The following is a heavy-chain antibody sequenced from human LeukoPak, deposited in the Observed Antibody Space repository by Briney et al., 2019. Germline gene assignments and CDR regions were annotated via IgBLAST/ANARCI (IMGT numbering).Heavy chain of an antibody. D-gene: IGHD3-3*01. CDR3: ARHKGTYDFWSGYYTPNAFDI. Sequence: PSETLSLTCTVSGGSINNYWWSWIRQPPGKGLEWIGYIYYTGSTNYNPSLKSRVTMSVDTSKNQFSLKLSSVTAADTAVYYCARHKGTYDFWSGYYTPNAFDIWGQGTMVTVSS. J-gene: IGHJ3*02. CDR1: GGSINNYW. CDR2: IYYTGST. V-gene: IGHV4-59*08.